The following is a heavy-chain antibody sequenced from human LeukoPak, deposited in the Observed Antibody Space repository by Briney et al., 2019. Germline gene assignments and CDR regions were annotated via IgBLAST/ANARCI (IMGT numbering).Heavy chain of an antibody. CDR2: INWNGGST. Sequence: PGGSLRLSYAASGFTFDDYGMSWVRQAPGKGLEWVSGINWNGGSTGYADSVKGRFTISRDNAKNSLYLQMNSLRAEDTALYYCATAGLEKGFTPLPFDYWGQGTLVTVSS. CDR3: ATAGLEKGFTPLPFDY. CDR1: GFTFDDYG. D-gene: IGHD3-3*01. V-gene: IGHV3-20*03. J-gene: IGHJ4*02.